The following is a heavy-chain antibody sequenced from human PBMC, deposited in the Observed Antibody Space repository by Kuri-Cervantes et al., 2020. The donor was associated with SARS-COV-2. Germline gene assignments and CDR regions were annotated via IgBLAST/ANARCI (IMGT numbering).Heavy chain of an antibody. V-gene: IGHV4-38-2*01. D-gene: IGHD3-10*01. CDR2: IYHSGST. J-gene: IGHJ4*02. Sequence: SETLSLTCAVSGYSISSGYYWGWIRQPPGKGLEWIGSIYHSGSTYYNPSLKSRVTISVDTSKNQFSLKLSSVTAADTAVYYCARQLGSLDYWGQGTLVTVSS. CDR3: ARQLGSLDY. CDR1: GYSISSGYY.